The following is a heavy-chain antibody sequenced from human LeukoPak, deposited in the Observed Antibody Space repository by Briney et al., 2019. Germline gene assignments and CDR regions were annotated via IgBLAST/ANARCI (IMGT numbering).Heavy chain of an antibody. CDR1: GFTFSSYS. CDR2: ISSSSSYI. J-gene: IGHJ5*02. CDR3: AKDRHSPFIAAAGPFDP. V-gene: IGHV3-21*04. D-gene: IGHD6-13*01. Sequence: GGSLRLSCAASGFTFSSYSMNWVRQAPGKGLEWVSSISSSSSYIYYADSVKGRFTISRDNAKNSLYLQMNSLRAEDTALYHCAKDRHSPFIAAAGPFDPWGQGTLVTVSS.